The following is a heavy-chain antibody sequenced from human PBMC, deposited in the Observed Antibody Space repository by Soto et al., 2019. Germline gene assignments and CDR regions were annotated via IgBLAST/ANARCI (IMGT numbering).Heavy chain of an antibody. CDR3: AKGHDNGYPPGI. J-gene: IGHJ3*02. Sequence: QVQLVESGGGVVQPGRSLRLSCAASGFTFSNYGMHWVRQAPGKGLEWVAVISYDGNNKYYQDSVKGRFTISRDNSKNTLYLQMNSLSAEDTAVYYCAKGHDNGYPPGIWGQGTMVTVSS. CDR1: GFTFSNYG. V-gene: IGHV3-30*18. CDR2: ISYDGNNK. D-gene: IGHD4-17*01.